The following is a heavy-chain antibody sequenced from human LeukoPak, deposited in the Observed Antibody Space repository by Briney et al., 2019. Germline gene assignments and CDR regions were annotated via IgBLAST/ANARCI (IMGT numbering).Heavy chain of an antibody. CDR1: GYTFTGYY. Sequence: ASVKVSCKASGYTFTGYYMHWVRQAPGQGLEWMGWISAYNGNTNYAQKLQGRVTMTTDTSTSTAYMELRSLRSDDTAVYYCARDLRTTVTPIDYWGQGTLVTVSS. V-gene: IGHV1-18*04. D-gene: IGHD4-17*01. CDR3: ARDLRTTVTPIDY. CDR2: ISAYNGNT. J-gene: IGHJ4*02.